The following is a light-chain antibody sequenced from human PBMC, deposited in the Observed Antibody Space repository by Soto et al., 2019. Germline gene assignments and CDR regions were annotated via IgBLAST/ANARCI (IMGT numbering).Light chain of an antibody. Sequence: DIQMTQSPSSLSASVEDRVIITCRASQSISNHLNWYQQKPGKAPKLLIFAASSLQSRVPSRFSGSRSGPDFTLTISSLQPEDFATYYCQQSYSSPPTFGQGTKVDI. J-gene: IGKJ1*01. CDR3: QQSYSSPPT. CDR1: QSISNH. CDR2: AAS. V-gene: IGKV1-39*01.